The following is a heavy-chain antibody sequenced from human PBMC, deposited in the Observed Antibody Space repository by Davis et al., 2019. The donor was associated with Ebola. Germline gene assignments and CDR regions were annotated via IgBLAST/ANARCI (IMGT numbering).Heavy chain of an antibody. CDR1: GYTFTSYA. CDR3: ARAPLSIAVAGTQYYYYYGMDV. CDR2: INPNSGGT. V-gene: IGHV1-2*04. D-gene: IGHD6-19*01. J-gene: IGHJ6*02. Sequence: ASVKVSCKASGYTFTSYAMHWVRQAPGQRLEWMGWINPNSGGTNYAQKFQGWVTMTRDTSISTAYMELSRLRSDDTAVYYCARAPLSIAVAGTQYYYYYGMDVWGQGTTVTVSS.